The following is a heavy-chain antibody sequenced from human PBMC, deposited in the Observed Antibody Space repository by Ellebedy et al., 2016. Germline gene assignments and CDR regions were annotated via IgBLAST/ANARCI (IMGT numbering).Heavy chain of an antibody. Sequence: GGSLRLSCAASGFSFSTYGMHWVRQAPGKGLEWVAVISYDGSSKDYADSVKGRFTISRDTSKTTLYLQMNSLRAEDTAVYYCAKDYCGGHCYYLDYWGQGTLVTVSS. CDR1: GFSFSTYG. V-gene: IGHV3-30*18. J-gene: IGHJ4*02. CDR2: ISYDGSSK. D-gene: IGHD2-21*02. CDR3: AKDYCGGHCYYLDY.